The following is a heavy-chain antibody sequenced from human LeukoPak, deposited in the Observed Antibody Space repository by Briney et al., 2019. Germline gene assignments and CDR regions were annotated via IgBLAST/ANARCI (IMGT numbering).Heavy chain of an antibody. Sequence: ASVKVSCKVSGYILTEFSMHWVRPAPGTGLEWMGGFDPEGGETIYAQKFQGRVTMTEDTSTDTAYMELSSLRDEDTAVYYCTPLKLWPPVPGPFDFWGQGTLVTVSS. CDR1: GYILTEFS. V-gene: IGHV1-24*01. CDR2: FDPEGGET. CDR3: TPLKLWPPVPGPFDF. J-gene: IGHJ4*02. D-gene: IGHD6-19*01.